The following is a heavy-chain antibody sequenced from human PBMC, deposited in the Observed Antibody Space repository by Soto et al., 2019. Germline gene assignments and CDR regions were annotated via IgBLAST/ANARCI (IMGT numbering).Heavy chain of an antibody. J-gene: IGHJ4*02. CDR1: TGSFSGYS. D-gene: IGHD6-13*01. CDR2: INHSGST. CDR3: ARGRRGYSSSWYDY. Sequence: SETLSLTCAVYTGSFSGYSWSWIRQPPGKGLEWIGEINHSGSTNYNPSLKSRVTISVDTSKNQFSLKLSSVTAADTAVYYCARGRRGYSSSWYDYWGQGTLVTVYS. V-gene: IGHV4-34*01.